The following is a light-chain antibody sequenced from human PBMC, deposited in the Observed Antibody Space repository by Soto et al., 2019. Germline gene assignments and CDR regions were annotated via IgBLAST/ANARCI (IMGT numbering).Light chain of an antibody. J-gene: IGLJ2*01. CDR1: SSDVGGYNY. CDR2: EVS. V-gene: IGLV2-8*01. Sequence: QSVLTQPPSASGSPGQSVTISCSGTSSDVGGYNYVSWYQQHPGKAPKLMIYEVSKRPSGVPDRFSGSKSGNTASLTVSGLQAEDEADYYCSSYADSNNRVFGGGTKVTVL. CDR3: SSYADSNNRV.